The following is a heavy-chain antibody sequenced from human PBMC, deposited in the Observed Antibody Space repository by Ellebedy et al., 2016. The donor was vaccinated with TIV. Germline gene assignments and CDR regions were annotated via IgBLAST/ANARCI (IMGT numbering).Heavy chain of an antibody. D-gene: IGHD3-10*01. CDR3: ARDQVVRGGYHGMDV. Sequence: SETLSLXXAVSGGSISSDDAYWTWSYWSWIRQSPGKGLEWIGYIYHSGTTYYNPSLKSRVSISVDTSKNQVSLRLRSVTVADTAVYYCARDQVVRGGYHGMDVWGQGTTVTVSS. J-gene: IGHJ6*02. CDR2: IYHSGTT. CDR1: GGSISSDDAY. V-gene: IGHV4-30-4*02.